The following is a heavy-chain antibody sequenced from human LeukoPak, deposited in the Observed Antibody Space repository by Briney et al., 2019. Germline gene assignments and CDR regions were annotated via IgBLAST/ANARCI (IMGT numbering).Heavy chain of an antibody. D-gene: IGHD2-15*01. CDR3: ARRYCSGGSCIPDY. J-gene: IGHJ4*02. CDR2: IQPKIGVT. V-gene: IGHV1-2*02. Sequence: GASVKVSCKASGYTFTNYVLNWVRQAPGQGPEWMGWIQPKIGVTIYAQRFHGRVTMSRDRSISTAYMELRSLRYDDPAVHYCARRYCSGGSCIPDYWGQGTLVPAS. CDR1: GYTFTNYV.